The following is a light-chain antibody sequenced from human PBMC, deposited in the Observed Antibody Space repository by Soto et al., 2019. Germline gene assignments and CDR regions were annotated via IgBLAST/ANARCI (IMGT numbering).Light chain of an antibody. Sequence: EIVLTQSPATLSLSPGERATLSCRASQSVSSYLAWYQQKAGQPPRLLIYDASNRATGIPARFSGSGSGTDFTPTISSLEPEDFAVYYCQQRSNWPRVTFGGGTKVEIK. CDR2: DAS. CDR3: QQRSNWPRVT. J-gene: IGKJ4*01. V-gene: IGKV3-11*01. CDR1: QSVSSY.